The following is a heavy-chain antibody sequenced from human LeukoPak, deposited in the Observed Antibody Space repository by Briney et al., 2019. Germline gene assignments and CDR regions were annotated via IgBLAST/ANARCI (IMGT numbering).Heavy chain of an antibody. CDR2: ISYDGSNK. CDR1: GFTFSSYA. Sequence: PGGSLRLSCAASGFTFSSYAMHWVRQAPGKGLEWVAVISYDGSNKYYADSVKGRFTISRDNSKNTLYLQMNSLRAEDTAVYYCAKPRVTTRRGSFDYWGQGTLVTVSS. V-gene: IGHV3-30-3*02. J-gene: IGHJ4*02. CDR3: AKPRVTTRRGSFDY. D-gene: IGHD4-17*01.